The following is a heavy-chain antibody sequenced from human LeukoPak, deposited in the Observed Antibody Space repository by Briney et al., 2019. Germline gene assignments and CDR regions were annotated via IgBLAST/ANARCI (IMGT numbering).Heavy chain of an antibody. CDR2: INPNSGDT. Sequence: ASVKVSCKASGYTFTGYYMHWVRQAPGHGLEWMGWINPNSGDTNYAQKFQGRVTMTSDTSINTASMEMSRLRSDDTAVYYCARGDFQITRAFDYWGQGTLVTVSS. J-gene: IGHJ4*02. V-gene: IGHV1-2*02. D-gene: IGHD3-16*01. CDR1: GYTFTGYY. CDR3: ARGDFQITRAFDY.